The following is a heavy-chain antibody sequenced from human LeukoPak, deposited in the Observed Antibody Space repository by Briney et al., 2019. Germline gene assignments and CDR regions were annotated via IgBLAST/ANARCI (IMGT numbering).Heavy chain of an antibody. D-gene: IGHD3-3*01. CDR3: ARALYDFWSGYTLDY. CDR2: ISSNGGST. J-gene: IGHJ4*02. V-gene: IGHV3-64*01. Sequence: QPGGSLRLSCAASGFTFSSYAMHWVRQAPGKGLEYVSAISSNGGSTYYANSVKGRFTISRDNSKNTLYLQMNSLRAEDTAVYYCARALYDFWSGYTLDYWGQGTLVTVSS. CDR1: GFTFSSYA.